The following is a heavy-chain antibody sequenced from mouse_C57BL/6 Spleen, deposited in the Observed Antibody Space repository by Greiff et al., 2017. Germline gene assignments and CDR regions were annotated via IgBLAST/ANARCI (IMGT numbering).Heavy chain of an antibody. J-gene: IGHJ4*01. CDR3: ARPSSSGYDYAMDY. CDR2: IWSDGST. V-gene: IGHV2-6*03. Sequence: VMLVESGPGLVAPSQSLSITCTVSGFSLTSYGVHWVRQPPGKGLEWLVVIWSDGSTTYNSALKSRLSISKDNSKSQVFLKMNSLQTDDTAMYYCARPSSSGYDYAMDYWGQGTSVTVSS. CDR1: GFSLTSYG. D-gene: IGHD3-2*02.